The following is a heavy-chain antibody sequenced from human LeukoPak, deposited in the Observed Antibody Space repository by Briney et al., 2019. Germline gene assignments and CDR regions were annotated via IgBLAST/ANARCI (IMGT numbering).Heavy chain of an antibody. CDR3: ARDPSTVTTANSLTDAFDI. V-gene: IGHV1-18*01. Sequence: KPGASVKVSCKASGYTFTSYGISWVRQAPGQGLEWMGWISAYNGNTNYAQKLQGRVTMTTDTSTSTAYMELRSLRSDDTAVYYCARDPSTVTTANSLTDAFDIWGQGTMVTVSS. CDR2: ISAYNGNT. D-gene: IGHD4-17*01. CDR1: GYTFTSYG. J-gene: IGHJ3*02.